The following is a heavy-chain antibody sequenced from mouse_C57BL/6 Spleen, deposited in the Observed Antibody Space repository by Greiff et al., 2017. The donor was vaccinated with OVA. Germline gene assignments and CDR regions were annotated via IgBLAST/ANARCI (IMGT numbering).Heavy chain of an antibody. D-gene: IGHD1-1*01. CDR1: GYSFTRYY. CDR3: ARGLELRGYYFDY. J-gene: IGHJ2*01. Sequence: QVQLQQSGPELVKPGASVKISCKASGYSFTRYYIHWVKQRPGQGLEWIGWIYPGSGNTKYNEKFKGKATLTADTSSSTAYMQLSSLTYEDSAVYYCARGLELRGYYFDYWGQGTTLTVSS. V-gene: IGHV1-66*01. CDR2: IYPGSGNT.